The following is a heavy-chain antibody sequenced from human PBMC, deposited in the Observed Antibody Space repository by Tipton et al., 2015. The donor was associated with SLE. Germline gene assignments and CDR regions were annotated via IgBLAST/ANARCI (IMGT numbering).Heavy chain of an antibody. Sequence: SLRLSCAASGFTFSSYSMNWVRQAPGKGLEWVSSISSSSSYIYYADSVKGRFTISRDNAKNSLYLQMNSLRAEDTAVYYCARDRGIAVLSYLVDYWGQGTLVTVSS. J-gene: IGHJ4*02. CDR1: GFTFSSYS. CDR3: ARDRGIAVLSYLVDY. CDR2: ISSSSSYI. D-gene: IGHD6-19*01. V-gene: IGHV3-21*03.